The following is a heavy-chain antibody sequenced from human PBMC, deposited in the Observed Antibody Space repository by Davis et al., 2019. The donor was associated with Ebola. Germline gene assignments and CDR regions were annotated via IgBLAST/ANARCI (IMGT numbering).Heavy chain of an antibody. CDR1: GASIKSNN. V-gene: IGHV4-59*13. CDR2: IYNVGST. CDR3: AKFTSHWLWSPYVLDV. Sequence: PSETLSLTCTVSGASIKSNNWSWIRQPPGKGLEWIGYIYNVGSTDYNPSLESRVTISFDTSKSQLSLKLTSVTAADTGVYYCAKFTSHWLWSPYVLDVWGRGTTVSVSS. D-gene: IGHD3-3*01. J-gene: IGHJ6*02.